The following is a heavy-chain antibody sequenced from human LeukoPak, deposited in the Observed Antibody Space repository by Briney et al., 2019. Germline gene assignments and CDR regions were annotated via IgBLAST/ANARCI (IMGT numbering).Heavy chain of an antibody. J-gene: IGHJ5*02. D-gene: IGHD5-18*01. CDR1: GNSISSGDYY. CDR2: ISNSGST. Sequence: SETLSLTCTVSGNSISSGDYYWSWIRQPAGKGLEWVGYISNSGSTNYNPSLKSRVTISVDTSKNQFSLRLSSVTAADTAVYYCSRGGYIYGGHNWFDPWGQGTLVTVSS. CDR3: SRGGYIYGGHNWFDP. V-gene: IGHV4-61*10.